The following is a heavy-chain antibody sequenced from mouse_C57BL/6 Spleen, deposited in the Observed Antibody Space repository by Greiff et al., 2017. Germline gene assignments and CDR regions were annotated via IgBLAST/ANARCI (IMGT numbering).Heavy chain of an antibody. V-gene: IGHV1-53*01. Sequence: QVQLKQPGTELVKPGASVKLSCKASGYTFTSYWMHWVKQRPGQGLEWIGNINPSNGGTNYNEKFKSKATLTVDKSSSTAYMQLSSLTSEDSAVYYCAREGEVTTVVATGDYWGQGTTLTVSS. CDR1: GYTFTSYW. CDR3: AREGEVTTVVATGDY. D-gene: IGHD1-1*01. CDR2: INPSNGGT. J-gene: IGHJ2*01.